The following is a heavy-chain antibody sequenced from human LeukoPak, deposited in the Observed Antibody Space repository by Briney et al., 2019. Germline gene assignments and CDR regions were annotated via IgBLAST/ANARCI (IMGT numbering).Heavy chain of an antibody. J-gene: IGHJ4*02. CDR1: GFTFSGSA. CDR2: IRSKANSYAT. CDR3: TRHRYCGGDCYSDY. V-gene: IGHV3-73*01. D-gene: IGHD2-21*02. Sequence: PGGSLRLSCAASGFTFSGSAMHWVRQASGKGLEWVGRIRSKANSYATAYAASVKGRFTISRDDSKNTAYLQMSSLKTEDTAVYYCTRHRYCGGDCYSDYWGQGTLVTVSS.